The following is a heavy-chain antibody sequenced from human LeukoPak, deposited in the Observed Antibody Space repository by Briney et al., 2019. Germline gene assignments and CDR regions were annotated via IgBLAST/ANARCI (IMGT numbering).Heavy chain of an antibody. CDR1: GFTFSSYS. J-gene: IGHJ4*02. D-gene: IGHD1-26*01. CDR2: ISSSSSTI. CDR3: ARDSDRFSGSYYGGY. V-gene: IGHV3-48*01. Sequence: GGSLRLSCAASGFTFSSYSVNWVRQAPGKVLEWVSYISSSSSTIYYADSVKGRFTISRDNAKNSLYLQMNSLRAEDTAVYYCARDSDRFSGSYYGGYWGQGTLVTVSS.